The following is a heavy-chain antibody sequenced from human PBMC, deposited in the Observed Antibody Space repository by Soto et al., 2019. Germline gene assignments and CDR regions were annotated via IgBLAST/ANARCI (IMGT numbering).Heavy chain of an antibody. CDR3: ARDGYSGRSDVFDS. D-gene: IGHD1-26*01. J-gene: IGHJ3*02. CDR2: ISYDGSSE. Sequence: GGSMSLSCASAGFNFSSYTMHLVRPAQGKGLEWVAVISYDGSSERYTDPVKGRFTVSRDNPKSTLYLQMNSLRAEDTATYYCARDGYSGRSDVFDSWGQGTMVTVSS. V-gene: IGHV3-30*14. CDR1: GFNFSSYT.